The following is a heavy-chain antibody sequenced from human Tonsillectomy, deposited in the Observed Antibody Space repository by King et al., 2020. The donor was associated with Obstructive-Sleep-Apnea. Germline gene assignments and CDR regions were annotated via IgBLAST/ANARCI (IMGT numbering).Heavy chain of an antibody. J-gene: IGHJ6*02. Sequence: VQLQESGPGLVKPSETLSLTCTVSGGSIISYFWTWIRQPPGKGLEWIVHVYYSWSTNYKPSLKSRVTLSADTSKNQFSLKLSSVSAADTGVYYCARGTGWYGVDVWGQGTTVTVSS. CDR3: ARGTGWYGVDV. D-gene: IGHD6-19*01. CDR2: VYYSWST. V-gene: IGHV4-59*01. CDR1: GGSIISYF.